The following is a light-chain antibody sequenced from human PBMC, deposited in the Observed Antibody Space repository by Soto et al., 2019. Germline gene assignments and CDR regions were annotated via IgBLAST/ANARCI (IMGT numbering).Light chain of an antibody. CDR2: HND. J-gene: IGLJ3*02. Sequence: QSVLTQSPSASGTPGQRVTISCSGSRSNIGSNAVNWYQQLPGTAPKLLIFHNDQRPSGVPDRFSGSKSGTSASLAISGLQSEDETDYYCAAWDDGLNGWVFGGGTKLTVL. CDR1: RSNIGSNA. CDR3: AAWDDGLNGWV. V-gene: IGLV1-44*01.